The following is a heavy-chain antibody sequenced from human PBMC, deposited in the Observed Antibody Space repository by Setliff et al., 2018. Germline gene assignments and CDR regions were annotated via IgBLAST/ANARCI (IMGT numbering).Heavy chain of an antibody. V-gene: IGHV1-46*01. Sequence: ASVKVSCKASGYTFTSYYMHWVRQAPGQGLEWMGIINPSGGSTSYAQKFQGRVTMTRDTSTSTVYMELSSLRSEDTAVYYCARGESSYYYGSGSLYFDYWGQGTLVTVSS. D-gene: IGHD3-10*01. J-gene: IGHJ4*02. CDR2: INPSGGST. CDR1: GYTFTSYY. CDR3: ARGESSYYYGSGSLYFDY.